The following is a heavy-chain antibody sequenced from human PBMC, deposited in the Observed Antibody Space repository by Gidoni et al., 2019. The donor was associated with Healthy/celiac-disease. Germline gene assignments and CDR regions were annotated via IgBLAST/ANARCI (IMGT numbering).Heavy chain of an antibody. Sequence: QVQLVQSGAEVKKPGSSVKVFCKASGGTFSSYVISWVRQAPGQGLEWMGGISPIFDTGNYAQKFQGRVTIPADESTSTAYMELSSLRSEDTALYYCARSGVGDYYDSSGYDRYFDYWGQGTLVTVSS. CDR1: GGTFSSYV. D-gene: IGHD3-22*01. V-gene: IGHV1-69*01. CDR2: ISPIFDTG. CDR3: ARSGVGDYYDSSGYDRYFDY. J-gene: IGHJ4*02.